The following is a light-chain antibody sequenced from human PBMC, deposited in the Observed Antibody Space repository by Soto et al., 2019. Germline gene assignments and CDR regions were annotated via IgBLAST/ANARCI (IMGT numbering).Light chain of an antibody. CDR2: WAS. V-gene: IGKV4-1*01. J-gene: IGKJ1*01. CDR1: QSVLYSSNNKNY. Sequence: DIVMTQSPDSLAVSLGERATIKCKSSQSVLYSSNNKNYLTWYQQKPGQPPKLLIYWASTPESGVPDRFSGSGYETDFTLTISSRQAEDVAIYYCQEYYSDPWTFGQGTKVEIK. CDR3: QEYYSDPWT.